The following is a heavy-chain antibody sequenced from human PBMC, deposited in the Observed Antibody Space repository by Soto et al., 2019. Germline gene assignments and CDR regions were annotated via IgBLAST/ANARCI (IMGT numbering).Heavy chain of an antibody. CDR2: INPNSGGT. CDR1: GYTVTGYY. J-gene: IGHJ6*02. CDR3: ARDYLFLEWLPKASYYYGMDV. D-gene: IGHD3-3*01. V-gene: IGHV1-2*04. Sequence: KGAGYTVTGYYLDGGGQVTGKGLEWMGWINPNSGGTNYAQKFQGWVTMTRDTSISTAYMELSRLRSDDTAVYYCARDYLFLEWLPKASYYYGMDVWGQGTTVTVSS.